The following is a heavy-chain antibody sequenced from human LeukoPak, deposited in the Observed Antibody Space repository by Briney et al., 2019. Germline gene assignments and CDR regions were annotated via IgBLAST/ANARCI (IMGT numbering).Heavy chain of an antibody. Sequence: GGSLRLSCVASGFTFSSSGINWVRQAPGKGLEWVSYISGTSSTIYYADSVKGRFTISRDNAQNSVYLQMNSLRAEDTAVYYCARELPYYYDSSGYYPSFGYWGQGTLVTVSS. J-gene: IGHJ4*02. CDR3: ARELPYYYDSSGYYPSFGY. D-gene: IGHD3-22*01. CDR1: GFTFSSSG. V-gene: IGHV3-48*01. CDR2: ISGTSSTI.